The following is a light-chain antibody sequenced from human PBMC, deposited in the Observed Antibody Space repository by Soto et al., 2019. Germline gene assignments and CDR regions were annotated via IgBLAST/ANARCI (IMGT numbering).Light chain of an antibody. V-gene: IGKV3-20*01. CDR1: QSVSSNY. J-gene: IGKJ1*01. CDR2: GAS. Sequence: EVVLTQSPGTLSLSPGERATLSCRASQSVSSNYLSWYQQKAGQAPRLLISGASRRATGIPDRFSGSGSGTDFTLTISRLEPEDFAVYYCQQYGSSSWTFGQGTKVAIK. CDR3: QQYGSSSWT.